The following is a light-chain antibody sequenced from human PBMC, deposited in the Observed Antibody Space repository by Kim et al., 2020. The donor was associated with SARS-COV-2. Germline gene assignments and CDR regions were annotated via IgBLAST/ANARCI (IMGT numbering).Light chain of an antibody. CDR3: AAWDDSLNGYV. CDR2: YDD. CDR1: SSNSGNNA. J-gene: IGLJ1*01. V-gene: IGLV1-36*01. Sequence: RQRVTISCSGSSSNSGNNAVNWNRQLPGKAPKLLIYYDDLLPSGVSDRFSGSKSGTSDSLAISGLQSEDEADYYCAAWDDSLNGYVFGTGTKVTVL.